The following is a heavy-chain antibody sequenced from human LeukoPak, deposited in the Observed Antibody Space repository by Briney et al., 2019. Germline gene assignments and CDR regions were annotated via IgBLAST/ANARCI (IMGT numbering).Heavy chain of an antibody. V-gene: IGHV4-34*01. Sequence: SETLSLTCSVSGASISSYYLSWIRQPPGKGLEWIGEINHSGSTNYNPSLKSRVTISVDTSKNQFSLKLSSVTAADTAVYYCARDRRYCSSTSCSLYYFDYWGQGTLVTVSS. D-gene: IGHD2-2*01. J-gene: IGHJ4*02. CDR3: ARDRRYCSSTSCSLYYFDY. CDR2: INHSGST. CDR1: GASISSYY.